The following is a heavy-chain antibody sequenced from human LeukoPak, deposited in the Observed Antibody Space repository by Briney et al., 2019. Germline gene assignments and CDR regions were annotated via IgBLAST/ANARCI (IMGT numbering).Heavy chain of an antibody. Sequence: PSETLSLTCAVSGYSISSGYYWGWIRQPPGKGLEWIGSIYHSGSTYYNPSLKSRVTISVDTPKNQFSLKLSSVTAADTAVYYCARLRPEYYYDSSGYPNIWGQGTLVTVSS. D-gene: IGHD3-22*01. CDR3: ARLRPEYYYDSSGYPNI. J-gene: IGHJ4*02. CDR2: IYHSGST. V-gene: IGHV4-38-2*01. CDR1: GYSISSGYY.